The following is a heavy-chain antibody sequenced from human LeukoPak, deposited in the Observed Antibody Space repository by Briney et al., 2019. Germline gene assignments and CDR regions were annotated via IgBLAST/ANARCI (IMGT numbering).Heavy chain of an antibody. D-gene: IGHD5-24*01. J-gene: IGHJ4*02. V-gene: IGHV1-46*01. CDR1: GYTFTSYY. CDR3: ARDPAGDGYNQWYFDY. CDR2: INPSGGST. Sequence: ASVKVSCKASGYTFTSYYMHWARQAPGQGLEWMGIINPSGGSTSYAQEFQGRVTMTWDTSTSTVYMELSSLRSEDTAVYYCARDPAGDGYNQWYFDYWGQGTLVTVSS.